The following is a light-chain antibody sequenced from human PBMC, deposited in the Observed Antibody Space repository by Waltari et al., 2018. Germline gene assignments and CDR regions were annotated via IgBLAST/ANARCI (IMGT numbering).Light chain of an antibody. J-gene: IGKJ1*01. CDR2: DVS. CDR1: HRLSGN. CDR3: QQYQNWPRWT. V-gene: IGKV3-15*01. Sequence: EIVMTQSPATLSVSPGERATLSCRANHRLSGNLAWYQQKPGQAPRPLMYDVSTRATGVPARFSGSESGTEFTLTISSIQSEDFAIYYCQQYQNWPRWTFGQGTKVDIK.